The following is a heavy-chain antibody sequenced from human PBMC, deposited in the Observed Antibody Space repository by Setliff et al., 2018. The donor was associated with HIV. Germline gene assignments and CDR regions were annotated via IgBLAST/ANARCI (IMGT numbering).Heavy chain of an antibody. CDR2: ISAYNGNT. D-gene: IGHD3-10*01. CDR3: SRSGVPPYYYYGMDV. Sequence: GASVKVSCKASGYTFTSYGISWVRQAPGQGLEWMGWISAYNGNTNYAQKLQGRVTMTTDTSTTTAFMELRSLKADDTGIYYCSRSGVPPYYYYGMDVWGQGTTVTVSS. V-gene: IGHV1-18*01. CDR1: GYTFTSYG. J-gene: IGHJ6*02.